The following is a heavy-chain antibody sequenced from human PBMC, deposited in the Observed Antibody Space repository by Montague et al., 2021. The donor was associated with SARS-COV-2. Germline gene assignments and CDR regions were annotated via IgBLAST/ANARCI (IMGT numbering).Heavy chain of an antibody. Sequence: SETLSLTCTVSGGSISSSSYYWCWLRQPPGKGLEWIGSIYYSGSTYYNPSLKSRVTISVDTSKNQFSLKLSSVTAAGTAEYYCASFATSYYYDSKAAPATPDALDIWGQGTMVTVSS. CDR1: GGSISSSSYY. D-gene: IGHD3-22*01. CDR2: IYYSGST. CDR3: ASFATSYYYDSKAAPATPDALDI. V-gene: IGHV4-39*01. J-gene: IGHJ3*02.